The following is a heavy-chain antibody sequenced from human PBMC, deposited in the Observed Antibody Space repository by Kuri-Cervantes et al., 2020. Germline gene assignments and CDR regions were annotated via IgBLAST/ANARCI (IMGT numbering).Heavy chain of an antibody. J-gene: IGHJ4*02. D-gene: IGHD3-16*02. CDR1: GFTFSSYS. V-gene: IGHV3-21*03. Sequence: GESLKISCAASGFTFSSYSMNWVRQAPGKGLEWVSSISSSSSYIYYADSVKGRFTISRDNAKNSLYLQMNSLKTEDTAVYYCTTGYLRLGELSLGRLIDYWGQGTLVTVSS. CDR3: TTGYLRLGELSLGRLIDY. CDR2: ISSSSSYI.